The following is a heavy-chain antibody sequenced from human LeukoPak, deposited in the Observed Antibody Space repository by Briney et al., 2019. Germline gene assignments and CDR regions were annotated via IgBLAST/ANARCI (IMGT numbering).Heavy chain of an antibody. CDR3: AKDLLIYFAWAKDY. J-gene: IGHJ4*02. CDR2: IRDSGGST. D-gene: IGHD3-9*01. Sequence: PGGSLRLSCAASGFTFSSYGMSWVRQAPGKGLEWISLIRDSGGSTYYEDSVKGRFTIARDDSKNTLYLQMNSLRAEDTAVYYCAKDLLIYFAWAKDYWGQGTLVTVSS. V-gene: IGHV3-23*01. CDR1: GFTFSSYG.